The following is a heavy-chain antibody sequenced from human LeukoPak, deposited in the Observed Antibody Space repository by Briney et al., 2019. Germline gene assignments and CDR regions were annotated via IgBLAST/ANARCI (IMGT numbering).Heavy chain of an antibody. CDR2: IKPDGSAQ. D-gene: IGHD3-22*01. CDR3: ARSRVNYYDSSEFDP. Sequence: PGGSLRLSCAASGFTFSNSWMSWVRQVPGKGLEWVATIKPDGSAQYYVDSVKGRFTISRDSAKNSLFLQINSLRAEDTAVYYCARSRVNYYDSSEFDPWGQGTLVTVSS. V-gene: IGHV3-7*01. CDR1: GFTFSNSW. J-gene: IGHJ5*02.